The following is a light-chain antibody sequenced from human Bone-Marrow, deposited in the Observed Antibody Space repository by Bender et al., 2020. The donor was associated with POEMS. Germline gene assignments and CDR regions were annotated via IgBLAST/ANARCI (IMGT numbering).Light chain of an antibody. J-gene: IGLJ1*01. Sequence: QSALTQPASVSGSPGQSIPISCTGTSSDIGIYNLVSWYQQLPGKAPKLLIYDVTRRPSGVSNRFSGSKSGNTASLTISGLQADDEAEYYCCSYAVGRSYVFGTGTKVTVL. CDR3: CSYAVGRSYV. CDR2: DVT. V-gene: IGLV2-23*02. CDR1: SSDIGIYNL.